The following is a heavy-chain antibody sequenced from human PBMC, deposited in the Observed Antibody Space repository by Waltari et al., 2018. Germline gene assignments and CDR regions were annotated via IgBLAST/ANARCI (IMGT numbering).Heavy chain of an antibody. CDR2: INPNNGDT. Sequence: QVQLVQSGAEVKKPGASVKVSCKAYGNTFNYYYMHWVRQAPEQGLEWMGWINPNNGDTHFAHQFQGRVTMTRDTSISTAYMELKSLRSDDTAVYFCARGGDIVTYYYYGMDVWGQGTTVTVSS. CDR1: GNTFNYYY. D-gene: IGHD2-15*01. V-gene: IGHV1-2*02. CDR3: ARGGDIVTYYYYGMDV. J-gene: IGHJ6*02.